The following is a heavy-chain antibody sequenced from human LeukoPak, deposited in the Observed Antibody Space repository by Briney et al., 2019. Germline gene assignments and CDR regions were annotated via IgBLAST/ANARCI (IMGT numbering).Heavy chain of an antibody. CDR3: ARLKRYGSGSYGLNYYYYYMDV. CDR2: IYYSGST. D-gene: IGHD3-10*01. CDR1: GGSISSSSYY. Sequence: SETLSLTCTVSGGSISSSSYYWGWIRQPPGKGLEWIGSIYYSGSTYYNPSLKSRVTISVDTSKNQFSLKLSSVTAADTAVYYCARLKRYGSGSYGLNYYYYYMDVWGKRTTVTISS. V-gene: IGHV4-39*07. J-gene: IGHJ6*03.